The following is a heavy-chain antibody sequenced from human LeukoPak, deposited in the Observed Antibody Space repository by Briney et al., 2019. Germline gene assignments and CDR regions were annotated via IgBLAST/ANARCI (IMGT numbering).Heavy chain of an antibody. CDR1: GFTFSSYA. V-gene: IGHV3-23*01. D-gene: IGHD3-10*01. Sequence: GGSLRLSCAASGFTFSSYAMSWVRQAPGKGLEWVSAISGSGGSTYYADSVKGRFTISRDNSKNTLYLQMNSLSAEDTAVYYCAKEGYGSWSYYYYYYGMDVWGKGTTVTVSS. CDR2: ISGSGGST. J-gene: IGHJ6*04. CDR3: AKEGYGSWSYYYYYYGMDV.